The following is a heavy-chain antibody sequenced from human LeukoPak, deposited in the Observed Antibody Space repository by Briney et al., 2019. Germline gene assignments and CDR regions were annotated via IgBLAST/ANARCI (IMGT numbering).Heavy chain of an antibody. J-gene: IGHJ4*02. Sequence: SETLSLTCTVSGGSIGSYYWSWIRQPPGKGLEWIGYIYYSGTTNYNPSLKSRVTISVDTSNNQFSLKLSSVTAADTAVYYCTRAVTPQPFFDYWGQGILVTVSS. CDR1: GGSIGSYY. CDR2: IYYSGTT. D-gene: IGHD2-21*02. V-gene: IGHV4-59*01. CDR3: TRAVTPQPFFDY.